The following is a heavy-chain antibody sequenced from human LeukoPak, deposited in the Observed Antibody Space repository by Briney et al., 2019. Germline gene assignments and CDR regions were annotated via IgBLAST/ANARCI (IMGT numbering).Heavy chain of an antibody. J-gene: IGHJ6*02. D-gene: IGHD3-10*01. V-gene: IGHV1-18*01. CDR2: ISAYNGNT. Sequence: ASVKVSCKASGYTFTSYGISWVRQAPGQGLEWMGWISAYNGNTNYAQKLQGRVTMTTDTSTSTAYMGLRSLRSDDTAVYYCAGDGGSAWFGEFYYYYYGMDVWGQGTTVTVSS. CDR3: AGDGGSAWFGEFYYYYYGMDV. CDR1: GYTFTSYG.